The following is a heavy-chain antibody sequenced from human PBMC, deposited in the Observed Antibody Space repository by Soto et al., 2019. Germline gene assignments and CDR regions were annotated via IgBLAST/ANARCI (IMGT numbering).Heavy chain of an antibody. V-gene: IGHV3-15*01. CDR1: GFTFSNAW. CDR2: IKSKTDSGTT. D-gene: IGHD6-13*01. Sequence: GGSLRLCCAASGFTFSNAWMSWVRQAPGKGLEWVGRIKSKTDSGTTDYAAPVKGRLTISRDDSKNTLYLQMNSLKTEDTAVYYCTTDQITAGKDWFDPWGQGTLVTVSS. CDR3: TTDQITAGKDWFDP. J-gene: IGHJ5*02.